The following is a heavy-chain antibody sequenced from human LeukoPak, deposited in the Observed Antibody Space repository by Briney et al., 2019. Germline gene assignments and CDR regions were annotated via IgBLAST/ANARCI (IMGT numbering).Heavy chain of an antibody. CDR2: INHSGST. V-gene: IGHV4-34*01. CDR3: ARTVGSGSYFSY. CDR1: GGSFSGYY. D-gene: IGHD3-10*01. J-gene: IGHJ4*02. Sequence: SETLSLTCAGYGGSFSGYYWSWIRQPPGKGLEWIGEINHSGSTNYNPSLKSRVTISVDQSKNQFSLKLSSVTAADTAVYYCARTVGSGSYFSYWGQGTLVTVSS.